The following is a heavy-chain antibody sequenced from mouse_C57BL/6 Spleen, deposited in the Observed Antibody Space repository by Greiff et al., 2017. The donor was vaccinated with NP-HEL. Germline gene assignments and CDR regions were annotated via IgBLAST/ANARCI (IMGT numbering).Heavy chain of an antibody. CDR2: IFPGSGST. Sequence: VQLQQSGPELVKPGASVKISCKASGYTFTDYYINWVKQRPGQGLEWIGWIFPGSGSTYYNEKFKGKATLTVDKSSSTAYMLLSSLTSEDSAVYFCAREEGGNYDAMDYWGQGTSVTVSS. D-gene: IGHD1-1*02. CDR3: AREEGGNYDAMDY. V-gene: IGHV1-75*01. CDR1: GYTFTDYY. J-gene: IGHJ4*01.